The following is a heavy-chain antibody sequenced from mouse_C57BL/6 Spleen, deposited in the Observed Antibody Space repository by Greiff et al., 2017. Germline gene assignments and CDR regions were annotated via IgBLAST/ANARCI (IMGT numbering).Heavy chain of an antibody. CDR3: ARPPIRSYWYVDV. CDR1: GYTFTSYW. J-gene: IGHJ1*03. V-gene: IGHV1-55*01. CDR2: IYPGSGST. Sequence: QVHVKQPGAELVKPGASVKMSCKASGYTFTSYWITWVKQRPGQGLEWIGDIYPGSGSTNYNEKFKSKATLTVDTSSSTAYMQLSSLTSEDSAVYYCARPPIRSYWYVDVWGTGTTVTVSS.